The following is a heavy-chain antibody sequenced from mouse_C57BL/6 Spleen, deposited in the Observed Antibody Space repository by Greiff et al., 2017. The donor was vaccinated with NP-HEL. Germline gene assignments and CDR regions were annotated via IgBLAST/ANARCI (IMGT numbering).Heavy chain of an antibody. V-gene: IGHV1-69*01. CDR3: ARGGGYDYDGAWFAY. CDR1: GYTFTSYW. J-gene: IGHJ3*01. Sequence: VKLVESGAELVMPGASVKLSCKASGYTFTSYWMHWVKQRPGQGLEWIGEIDPSDSYTNYNQKFKGKSTLTVDKSSSTAYMQLSSLTSEDSAVYYCARGGGYDYDGAWFAYWGQGTLVTVSA. D-gene: IGHD2-4*01. CDR2: IDPSDSYT.